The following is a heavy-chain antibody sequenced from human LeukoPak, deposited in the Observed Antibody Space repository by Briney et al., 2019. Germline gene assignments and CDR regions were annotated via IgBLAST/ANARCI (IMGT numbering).Heavy chain of an antibody. CDR2: IYSGGST. CDR1: GGSFSGYY. V-gene: IGHV3-66*01. CDR3: ASPYDSSGYTPPAFDI. J-gene: IGHJ3*02. Sequence: ETLSLTCAVYGGSFSGYYMSWVRQAPGKGLEWVSVIYSGGSTYYADSVKGRFTISRDNSKNTLYLQMNSLRAEDTAVYYCASPYDSSGYTPPAFDIWGQGTMVTVSS. D-gene: IGHD3-22*01.